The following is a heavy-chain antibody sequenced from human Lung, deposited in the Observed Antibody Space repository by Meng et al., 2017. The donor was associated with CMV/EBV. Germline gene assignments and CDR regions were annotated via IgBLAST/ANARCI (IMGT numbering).Heavy chain of an antibody. CDR1: GVSISSNIR. J-gene: IGHJ4*02. D-gene: IGHD1-26*01. CDR2: IDDSGST. V-gene: IGHV4-4*02. Sequence: QAQLRASRPGLVTSSGTLSLPCCVSGVSISSNIRWTWVRQPPGKGLELIGDIDDSGSTNYNPSLNSRISISLDKSKNHFSLKVNSVTAADTAVYYCARGKQDAWELLAYWGQGALVTGSS. CDR3: ARGKQDAWELLAY.